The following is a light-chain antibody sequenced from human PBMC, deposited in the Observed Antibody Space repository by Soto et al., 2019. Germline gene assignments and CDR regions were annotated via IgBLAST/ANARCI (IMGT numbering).Light chain of an antibody. CDR1: QSITTW. J-gene: IGKJ5*01. CDR3: QQANSFPSIT. Sequence: DIQMTQSPSTVSAYVGDSVTITCRASQSITTWLAWYQQKPGKAPKLLIYAASSLQSGVPSRFSGSGSGTDFTLTISSLQPEDFATYYCQQANSFPSITFGQGTRLEIK. V-gene: IGKV1-12*02. CDR2: AAS.